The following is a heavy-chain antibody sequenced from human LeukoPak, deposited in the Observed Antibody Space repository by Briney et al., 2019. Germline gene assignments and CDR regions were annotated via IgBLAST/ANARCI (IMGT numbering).Heavy chain of an antibody. CDR2: ISGSGGST. CDR3: ANPLWFGDPYYFDY. Sequence: PGGSLRLSWAASGFTFSSYAMSWVRQAPGKGLEWVSAISGSGGSTYYADSVKGRFTISRDNSKNTLYPQMNSLRAEDTAVYYCANPLWFGDPYYFDYWGQGTLVTVSS. D-gene: IGHD3-10*01. CDR1: GFTFSSYA. V-gene: IGHV3-23*01. J-gene: IGHJ4*02.